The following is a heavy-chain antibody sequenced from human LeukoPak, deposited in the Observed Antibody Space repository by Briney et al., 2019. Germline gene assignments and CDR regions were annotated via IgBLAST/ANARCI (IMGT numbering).Heavy chain of an antibody. V-gene: IGHV3-21*01. CDR1: GFTFSSYS. CDR3: ARERMTTVVINAFDI. CDR2: ISSSSSYI. Sequence: GGSLRLSCAASGFTFSSYSMNWVRQAPGKGLEWVSSISSSSSYIYYADSVKGRFTISRDNAKNSLYLQMNSLRAEDTAVYYCARERMTTVVINAFDIWGQGTMVTVS. D-gene: IGHD4-23*01. J-gene: IGHJ3*02.